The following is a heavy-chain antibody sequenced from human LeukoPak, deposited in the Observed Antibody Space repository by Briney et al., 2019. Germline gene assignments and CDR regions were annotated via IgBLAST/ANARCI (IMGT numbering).Heavy chain of an antibody. Sequence: SETLSLTCTVSGGSISSYYWIWIRQPPGKGLEWMGYIYKTGSTNYNPSLKSRVTISVDTSKNQFSLKLRSVTAADTAVYYCARTIPEFDYWGQGTLVTVSS. V-gene: IGHV4-59*08. CDR2: IYKTGST. J-gene: IGHJ4*02. D-gene: IGHD1-14*01. CDR3: ARTIPEFDY. CDR1: GGSISSYY.